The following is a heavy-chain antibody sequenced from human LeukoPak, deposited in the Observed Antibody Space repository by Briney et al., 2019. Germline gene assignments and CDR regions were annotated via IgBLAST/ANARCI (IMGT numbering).Heavy chain of an antibody. CDR3: ASDDEGATTNDY. CDR1: GFTFSSYG. CDR2: IWYDGSNK. Sequence: GRSLRLSCSASGFTFSSYGMHWVRQAPGKGLEWVAVIWYDGSNKYYADSVKGRFTISGDNSKNTLYLQMNSLRAEDTAVYYCASDDEGATTNDYWGQGTLVTVSS. V-gene: IGHV3-33*08. D-gene: IGHD1-26*01. J-gene: IGHJ4*02.